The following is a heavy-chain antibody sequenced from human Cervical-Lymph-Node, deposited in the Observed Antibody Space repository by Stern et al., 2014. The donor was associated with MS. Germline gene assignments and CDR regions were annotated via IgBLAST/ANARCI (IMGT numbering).Heavy chain of an antibody. CDR1: GYSLSELA. V-gene: IGHV1-24*01. Sequence: QVQLEQSGPEVKQPGASVKVSCTVYGYSLSELAMHWVRQATGKGLEWMGTFDPEDGETLLAQKFQGRRTTTEDTSTDTAYMELSSLRSEDTAVYYWASAAAFCGGDCYPDQWGQGTLVTVSS. D-gene: IGHD2-21*01. J-gene: IGHJ5*02. CDR2: FDPEDGET. CDR3: ASAAAFCGGDCYPDQ.